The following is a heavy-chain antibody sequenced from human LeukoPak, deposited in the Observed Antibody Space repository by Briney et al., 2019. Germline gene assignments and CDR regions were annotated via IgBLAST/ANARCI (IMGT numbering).Heavy chain of an antibody. D-gene: IGHD2-2*01. J-gene: IGHJ6*02. CDR3: ARDGVVPAARDCYYGMDV. Sequence: ASVKVSCKASGGTFSSYAISWVRQAPGQGLEWMGGIIPIFGTANYAQKFQGRVTITADESTSTAYMELSSLRSEDTAVYYCARDGVVPAARDCYYGMDVWGQGTTVTVSS. CDR2: IIPIFGTA. CDR1: GGTFSSYA. V-gene: IGHV1-69*13.